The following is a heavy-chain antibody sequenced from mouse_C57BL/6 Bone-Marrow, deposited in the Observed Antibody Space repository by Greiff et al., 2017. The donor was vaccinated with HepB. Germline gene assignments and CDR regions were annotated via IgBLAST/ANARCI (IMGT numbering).Heavy chain of an antibody. Sequence: DVKLVESGGGLVKPGGSLKLSCAASGFTFSDYGMHWVRQAPEKGLEWVAYISSGSSTIYYADTVKGRFTISRDNAKNTLFLQMTSLRSEDTAMYYCARRNLLWCFFAMDYWGQGTSVTVSS. V-gene: IGHV5-17*01. CDR1: GFTFSDYG. CDR2: ISSGSSTI. D-gene: IGHD2-13*01. CDR3: ARRNLLWCFFAMDY. J-gene: IGHJ4*01.